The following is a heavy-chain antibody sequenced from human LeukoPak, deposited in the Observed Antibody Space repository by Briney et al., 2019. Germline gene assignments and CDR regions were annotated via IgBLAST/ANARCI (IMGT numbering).Heavy chain of an antibody. V-gene: IGHV3-21*01. CDR1: GFTFSSYS. D-gene: IGHD2-2*01. CDR2: ISSSSSYI. Sequence: GGSLRLSCAASGFTFSSYSMNWVRQAPGKGLEWVSSISSSSSYIYYADSVKGRFTISRDNAKNSPYLQMNSLRAEDTAVYYCAGGYCSSTSCYYGMDVWGKGTTVTVSS. J-gene: IGHJ6*04. CDR3: AGGYCSSTSCYYGMDV.